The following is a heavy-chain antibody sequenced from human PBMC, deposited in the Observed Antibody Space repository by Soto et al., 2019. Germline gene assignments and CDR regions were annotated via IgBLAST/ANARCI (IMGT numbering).Heavy chain of an antibody. V-gene: IGHV4-39*01. D-gene: IGHD1-1*01. Sequence: QLQLQESGPGLVKPSETLSLTCNASGGSITSSGSAWGWIRQSPGKGPEWIGTIVNSGNIYYIPSLNSPTTISVDTAKNQISLKLSSVTAGDTAVYYCARHIHNQGFEYYFDSWGQGTLVTVSS. CDR2: IVNSGNI. J-gene: IGHJ4*02. CDR3: ARHIHNQGFEYYFDS. CDR1: GGSITSSGSA.